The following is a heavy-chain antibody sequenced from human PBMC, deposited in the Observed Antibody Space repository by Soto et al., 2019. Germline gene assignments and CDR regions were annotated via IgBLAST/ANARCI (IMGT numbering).Heavy chain of an antibody. CDR2: ISGSGGST. V-gene: IGHV3-23*01. CDR3: AKGARQAAEPFYNPDDY. Sequence: GGSLRLSCAASGFTFSSYAMSWVRQAPGKGLEWVSAISGSGGSTYYADSVKGRFTISRDNSKNTLYLQMNSLRAEDTAVYYCAKGARQAAEPFYNPDDYWGQGTLVTVSS. CDR1: GFTFSSYA. D-gene: IGHD6-13*01. J-gene: IGHJ4*02.